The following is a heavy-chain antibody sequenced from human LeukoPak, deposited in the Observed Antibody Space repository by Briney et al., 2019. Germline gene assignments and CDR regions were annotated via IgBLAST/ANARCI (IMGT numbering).Heavy chain of an antibody. V-gene: IGHV4-30-4*08. J-gene: IGHJ5*02. CDR3: AREATMVRGISWFDP. CDR1: GDSISSGAYY. D-gene: IGHD3-10*01. Sequence: SETLSLTCTVSGDSISSGAYYWSWIRQPPGKGLEWIGYIYYSGSAYYSPSLKSRVIISLDTSKNQFSLKLSSVTAADTAVYFCAREATMVRGISWFDPWGQGTLVTVSS. CDR2: IYYSGSA.